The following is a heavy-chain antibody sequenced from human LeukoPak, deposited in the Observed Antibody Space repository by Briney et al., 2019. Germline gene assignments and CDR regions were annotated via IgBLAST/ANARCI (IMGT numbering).Heavy chain of an antibody. J-gene: IGHJ6*02. CDR1: GGSISSSSYF. Sequence: SETLSLTCTVSGGSISSSSYFWDWIRQPPGKGLEWIGSISYSGSTYYNLSLKSRVTISVDMSKNQFSLKLSSVTAADTAVYYCARWAGMVYAIVRYYYYGMDVWGQGTTVTVSS. D-gene: IGHD2-8*01. CDR3: ARWAGMVYAIVRYYYYGMDV. CDR2: ISYSGST. V-gene: IGHV4-39*01.